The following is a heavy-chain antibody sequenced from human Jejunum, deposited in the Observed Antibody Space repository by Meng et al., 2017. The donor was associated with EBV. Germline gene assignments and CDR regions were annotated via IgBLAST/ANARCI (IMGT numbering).Heavy chain of an antibody. Sequence: QLQRQESGYGRVKPSQTLSLTCAVSGDSITRGAYLWSWIRQPPGKGLEWIGNIYHIGSTYYNPSLKSRVTISVDRSKNQFSLKLTSVTAADTAVYYCARGGPDFGDYVPFDYWGQGTLVTVSS. CDR2: IYHIGST. J-gene: IGHJ4*02. D-gene: IGHD4-17*01. CDR1: GDSITRGAYL. CDR3: ARGGPDFGDYVPFDY. V-gene: IGHV4-30-2*01.